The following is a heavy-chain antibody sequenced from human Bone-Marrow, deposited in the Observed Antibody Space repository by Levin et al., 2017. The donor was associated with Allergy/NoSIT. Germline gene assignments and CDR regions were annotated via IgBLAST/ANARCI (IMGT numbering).Heavy chain of an antibody. V-gene: IGHV3-48*03. J-gene: IGHJ5*02. CDR2: ISSSGSTI. CDR1: GFTFSSYE. Sequence: AGGSLRLSCAASGFTFSSYEMNWVRQAPGKGLEWVSYISSSGSTIYYADSVKGRFTISRDNAKNSLYLQMNSLRAEDTAVYYCAREVVVLSSSWYRNWFDPWGQGTLVTVSS. CDR3: AREVVVLSSSWYRNWFDP. D-gene: IGHD6-13*01.